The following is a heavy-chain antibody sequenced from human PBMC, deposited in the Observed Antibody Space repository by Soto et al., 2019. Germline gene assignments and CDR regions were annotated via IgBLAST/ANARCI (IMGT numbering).Heavy chain of an antibody. CDR2: VSGRGGST. D-gene: IGHD4-17*01. J-gene: IGHJ6*02. Sequence: EVQLLESGGGLVQPGGSLRLSCAASGFTFSNFAMSWVRQAPGKGLEWVSGVSGRGGSTKYAESVKGRFTISRDNSRNTLYLQVNSLRAEDTAVYYCAKDSTVTTSLYFYYYGFDVWAQGTAVTVSS. CDR3: AKDSTVTTSLYFYYYGFDV. V-gene: IGHV3-23*01. CDR1: GFTFSNFA.